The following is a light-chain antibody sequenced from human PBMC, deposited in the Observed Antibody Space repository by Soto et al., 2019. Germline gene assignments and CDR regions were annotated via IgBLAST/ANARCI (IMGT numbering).Light chain of an antibody. J-gene: IGKJ4*01. CDR2: GAS. CDR3: QQYGSSPLT. Sequence: EIVLTQSPGTLSLSPGERATLSCRASQSVSSSYLAWYQQKPGQAPRLLIYGASIRATGIPDRFSGSGSATDITLNISRLEPEEFAVYYCQQYGSSPLTFGGGTKVEIK. V-gene: IGKV3-20*01. CDR1: QSVSSSY.